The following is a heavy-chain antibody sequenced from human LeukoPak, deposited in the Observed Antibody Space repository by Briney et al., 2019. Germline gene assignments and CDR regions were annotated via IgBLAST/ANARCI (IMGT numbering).Heavy chain of an antibody. CDR1: GFTFSSYG. CDR2: IWYDGSNK. D-gene: IGHD4-17*01. J-gene: IGHJ4*02. CDR3: ARDPHPEAVPPPSPDH. Sequence: GGSLRLSCAASGFTFSSYGMHWVRQAPGKGLEWVAVIWYDGSNKYYADSVKGRFTISRDNSKNTLYLQMNSLRAEDTAVYYCARDPHPEAVPPPSPDHWGQGTLVTVSS. V-gene: IGHV3-33*01.